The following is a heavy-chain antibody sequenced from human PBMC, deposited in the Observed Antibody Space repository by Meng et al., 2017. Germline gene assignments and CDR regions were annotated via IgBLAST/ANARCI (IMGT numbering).Heavy chain of an antibody. V-gene: IGHV1-3*01. J-gene: IGHJ4*02. CDR2: INAGNGNT. CDR1: GYTFATYA. D-gene: IGHD3-22*01. Sequence: QVQLVQSGAEVKKPGASVKFSCKPSGYTFATYAMHWVRQAPGQRLEWMGWINAGNGNTQYSQKFQGRVTITRDTSASTAYMELSSLRSEDTAVYYCARDLFSYDSSGYYPDYWGRGTLVTVSS. CDR3: ARDLFSYDSSGYYPDY.